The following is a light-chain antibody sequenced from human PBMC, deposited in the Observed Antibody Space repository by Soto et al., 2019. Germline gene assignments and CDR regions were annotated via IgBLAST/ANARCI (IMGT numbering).Light chain of an antibody. J-gene: IGLJ1*01. Sequence: HCARTRAASGSRVPWGGSPLSFTGNNSDVGGYNYVSWYQQHPGKAPKLMIYDVSNRPSGVSNRFSGSKSGNTASLTISGLQAEDEADYYCSSYTSSSTLVFGTGTRSPS. CDR2: DVS. V-gene: IGLV2-14*01. CDR3: SSYTSSSTLV. CDR1: NSDVGGYNY.